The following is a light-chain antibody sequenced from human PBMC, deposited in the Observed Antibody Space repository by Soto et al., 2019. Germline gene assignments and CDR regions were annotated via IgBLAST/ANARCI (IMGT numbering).Light chain of an antibody. Sequence: DIQMTQSPSSLSASVGDRVTITCRASQSISSYLNWYQQKPGKAPKLLIYDASSLESGVPSRFSGSGSGTEFTLTISSLQPDDFATYYCQQYNSYITFGQGTRLEIK. CDR1: QSISSY. J-gene: IGKJ5*01. CDR3: QQYNSYIT. CDR2: DAS. V-gene: IGKV1-5*01.